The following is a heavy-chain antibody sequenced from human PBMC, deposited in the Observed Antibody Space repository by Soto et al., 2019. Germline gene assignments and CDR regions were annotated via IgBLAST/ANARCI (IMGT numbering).Heavy chain of an antibody. V-gene: IGHV4-59*01. D-gene: IGHD3-9*01. CDR2: IYYSGST. CDR1: GGSISSYY. CDR3: ARAGQVLRYFDWLSGTRYYYYYYMDV. J-gene: IGHJ6*03. Sequence: SETLSLTCTVSGGSISSYYWSWIRQPPGKGLEWIGYIYYSGSTNYNPSLKSRVTISVDTSKNQFSLKLSSVTAADTAVYYCARAGQVLRYFDWLSGTRYYYYYYMDVWGKGTTVTVSS.